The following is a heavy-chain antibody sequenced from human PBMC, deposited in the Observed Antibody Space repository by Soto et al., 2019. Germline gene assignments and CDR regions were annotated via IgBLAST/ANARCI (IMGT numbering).Heavy chain of an antibody. Sequence: EVQLVESGGGLVRPGGSLRLSCATSGFPFASYSLNWVRQCPGKGLEWVSSISTGSGEYIYHADSVQGRLATSRDNAKNSVYLHMTSLRPEDTAVYYCGIAYNVVSYIDVWGKGSTVTVSS. J-gene: IGHJ6*03. CDR1: GFPFASYS. CDR2: ISTGSGEYI. CDR3: GIAYNVVSYIDV. V-gene: IGHV3-21*01. D-gene: IGHD1-20*01.